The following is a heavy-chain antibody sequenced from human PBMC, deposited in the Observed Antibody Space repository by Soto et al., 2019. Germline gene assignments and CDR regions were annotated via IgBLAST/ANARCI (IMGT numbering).Heavy chain of an antibody. CDR2: NYYSGIT. CDR1: GGSISSGGYY. V-gene: IGHV4-31*03. J-gene: IGHJ6*02. D-gene: IGHD6-6*01. Sequence: QVQLQESGPGLVKPSQTLSLTCTVSGGSISSGGYYWTLIRQHPGKGLERIGYNYYSGITYYNPSLKSRVTISLDTSKNQFSLKLSSVTAADTAVYYCARGSSIAGLYYGMDVWGQGTTVTVSS. CDR3: ARGSSIAGLYYGMDV.